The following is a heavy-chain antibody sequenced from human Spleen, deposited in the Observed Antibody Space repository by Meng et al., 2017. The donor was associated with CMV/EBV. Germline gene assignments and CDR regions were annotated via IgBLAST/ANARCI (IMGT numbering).Heavy chain of an antibody. J-gene: IGHJ4*02. CDR2: ISWNSGSI. CDR1: GFTFDDYA. CDR3: AKASWDIVVVPAAAAKGGGPGYFDY. V-gene: IGHV3-9*01. D-gene: IGHD2-2*01. Sequence: SLKISCAASGFTFDDYAMHWVRQAPGKGLEWVSGISWNSGSIGYADSVKGRFTISRDNAKNSLYLQMNSLRADDTALYYCAKASWDIVVVPAAAAKGGGPGYFDYWGQGTLVTVSS.